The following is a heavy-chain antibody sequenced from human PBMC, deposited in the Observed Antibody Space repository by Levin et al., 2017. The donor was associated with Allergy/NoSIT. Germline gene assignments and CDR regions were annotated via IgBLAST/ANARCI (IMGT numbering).Heavy chain of an antibody. J-gene: IGHJ4*02. D-gene: IGHD4-11*01. CDR1: GFTFSSYA. CDR3: AKDLGGPVDY. Sequence: GESLKISCAASGFTFSSYAMSWVRQAPGKGLEWVSAISGSGGSTYYADSVKGRFTISRDNSKNTLYLQMNSLRAEDTAVYYCAKDLGGPVDYWGQGTLVTVSS. V-gene: IGHV3-23*01. CDR2: ISGSGGST.